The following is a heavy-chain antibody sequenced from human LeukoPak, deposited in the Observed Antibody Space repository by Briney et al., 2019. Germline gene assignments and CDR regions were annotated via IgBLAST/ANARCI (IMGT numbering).Heavy chain of an antibody. CDR3: AKDKKRFGELNWFDP. CDR2: ISGSGGST. Sequence: GGSLRLSCAASGFTFSSYAMSWVRQAPGKGLEWVSAISGSGGSTYYADSVKGRFTISRDNSKNTLYLQMNSLRAEDTAVYYCAKDKKRFGELNWFDPWGQGTLVIVSS. V-gene: IGHV3-23*01. J-gene: IGHJ5*02. CDR1: GFTFSSYA. D-gene: IGHD3-10*01.